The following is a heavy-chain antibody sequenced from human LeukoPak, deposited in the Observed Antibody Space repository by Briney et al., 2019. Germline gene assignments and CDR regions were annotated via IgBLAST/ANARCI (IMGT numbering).Heavy chain of an antibody. V-gene: IGHV3-30*02. J-gene: IGHJ4*02. CDR1: GFTFSSYG. CDR3: ARLMVGQAGVGATHFDY. D-gene: IGHD1-26*01. CDR2: IRHDGSAT. Sequence: PGGSLRLSCTASGFTFSSYGMRWVRQAPGKGLEWVTFIRHDGSATYYADSVKGRFTSSRDNSKSTVYLEVNSLRPEDTAVYYCARLMVGQAGVGATHFDYCGQGTLLSVSS.